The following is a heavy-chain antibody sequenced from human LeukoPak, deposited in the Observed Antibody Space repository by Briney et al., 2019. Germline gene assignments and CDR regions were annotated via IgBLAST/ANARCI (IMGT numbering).Heavy chain of an antibody. CDR3: AKDEYQLLWGFDY. V-gene: IGHV3-30*18. D-gene: IGHD2-2*01. CDR2: ISYDGSNK. CDR1: GFTFSSYG. Sequence: GGSLRLSCAASGFTFSSYGMHWVRQAPGKGLEWVAVISYDGSNKYYADSVKGRFTISRDNSKNTLYLQMNSLRAEDTAVYYCAKDEYQLLWGFDYWGRGTLVTVSS. J-gene: IGHJ4*02.